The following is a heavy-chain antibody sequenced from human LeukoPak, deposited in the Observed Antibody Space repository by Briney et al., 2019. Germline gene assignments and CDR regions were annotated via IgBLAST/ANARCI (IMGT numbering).Heavy chain of an antibody. Sequence: GRSLRLSCAASGFTFSSYGMHWVRQAPGKGLEWVAVIPYDGSNKYYADSVKGRFTISRDNSKNTLYLQMNSLRAEDTAVYYCAKDKDTAMPLSWYFDYWGQGTLVTVSS. D-gene: IGHD5-18*01. J-gene: IGHJ4*02. V-gene: IGHV3-30*18. CDR2: IPYDGSNK. CDR1: GFTFSSYG. CDR3: AKDKDTAMPLSWYFDY.